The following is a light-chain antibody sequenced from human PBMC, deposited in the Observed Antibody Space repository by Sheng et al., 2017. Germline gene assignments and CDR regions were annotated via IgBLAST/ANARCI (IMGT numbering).Light chain of an antibody. Sequence: QSALTQPASVSGSPGQSITISCSGISSDFGNFYYVSWYQQHPGKAPKLMIYDVTRRPSGVSLRFSGSKSGNAAYLTISGLQTEDEADHYCSSYTTTSTVFGGGTKLTVL. CDR1: SSDFGNFYY. V-gene: IGLV2-14*03. CDR2: DVT. J-gene: IGLJ3*02. CDR3: SSYTTTSTV.